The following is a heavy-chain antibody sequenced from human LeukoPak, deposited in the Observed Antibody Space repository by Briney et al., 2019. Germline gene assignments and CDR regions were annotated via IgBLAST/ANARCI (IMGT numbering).Heavy chain of an antibody. CDR2: VSKDTVSK. CDR1: GFSLTHDA. CDR3: AGDRWRGAPDYFDC. V-gene: IGHV3-30*03. Sequence: TGGSLRLSWAASGFSLTHDAIHWVRQAPGKGLEWVAVVSKDTVSKLYRDSVKGRFTVSTDSSKNTVYLQMTGLRSEDTAVYYCAGDRWRGAPDYFDCWGQGTLVTVSS. J-gene: IGHJ4*02. D-gene: IGHD1-26*01.